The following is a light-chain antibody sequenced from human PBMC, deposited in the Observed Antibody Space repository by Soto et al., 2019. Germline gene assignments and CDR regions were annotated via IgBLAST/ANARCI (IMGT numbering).Light chain of an antibody. Sequence: QSALTQPASVSGSPGQSVTISCTGTSSDVGAYKYVSWYQKHPGKAPKLMIYGVSNRPSGISNRFSGSKSGNTAFLTSSGRQPEDEADYYCSSFTGPTTLDVFGTGTKLTVL. J-gene: IGLJ1*01. CDR3: SSFTGPTTLDV. CDR1: SSDVGAYKY. CDR2: GVS. V-gene: IGLV2-14*03.